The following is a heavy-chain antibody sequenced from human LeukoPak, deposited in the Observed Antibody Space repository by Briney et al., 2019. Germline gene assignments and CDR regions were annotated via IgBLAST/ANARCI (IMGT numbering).Heavy chain of an antibody. D-gene: IGHD3-22*01. J-gene: IGHJ4*02. CDR2: ISWDGGST. CDR1: GFTFDDYA. CDR3: ARGFAYYDSSGLN. V-gene: IGHV3-43D*04. Sequence: GGSLRLSCAASGFTFDDYAMHWVRQAPGKGLERVSLISWDGGSTYYADSVKGQFTISRDNSKNSLYLQMNSLRAEDTALYYCARGFAYYDSSGLNWGQGTLVTVSS.